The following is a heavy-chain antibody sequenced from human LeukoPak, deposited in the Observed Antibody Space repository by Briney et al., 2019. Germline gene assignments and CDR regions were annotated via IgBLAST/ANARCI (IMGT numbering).Heavy chain of an antibody. CDR2: ISGSGGST. V-gene: IGHV3-23*01. J-gene: IGHJ4*02. Sequence: GGSLRLSCAASGFTFSSYAMSWVRQAPGKGLEWVSAISGSGGSTYYADSVKGRFTISRDNSKNTLYLQMNSLRADGTAIYYCAKDRGSGWSFDYWGQGTLVTVSS. D-gene: IGHD6-19*01. CDR3: AKDRGSGWSFDY. CDR1: GFTFSSYA.